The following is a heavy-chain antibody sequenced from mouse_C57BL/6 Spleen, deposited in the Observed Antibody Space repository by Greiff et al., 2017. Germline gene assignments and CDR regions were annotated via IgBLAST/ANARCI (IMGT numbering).Heavy chain of an antibody. CDR2: IVPEDGDT. CDR3: TTAAYSYTDY. CDR1: GFNIKDYY. J-gene: IGHJ2*01. V-gene: IGHV14-1*01. Sequence: EVQLHQSGAELVRPGASVKLSCTASGFNIKDYYMHWVKQRPEQGLEWIGRIVPEDGDTEYAPKFQGKATMTPDSSSNTAYLQRSSLTSADNAVYYCTTAAYSYTDYWGQGTTLTVSS. D-gene: IGHD2-12*01.